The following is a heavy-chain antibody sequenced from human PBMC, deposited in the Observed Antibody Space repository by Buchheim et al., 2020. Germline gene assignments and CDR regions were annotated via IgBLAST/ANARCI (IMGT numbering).Heavy chain of an antibody. D-gene: IGHD2-2*02. V-gene: IGHV5-10-1*01. CDR3: ARRPAPYCSSTTCYTYHHFDY. Sequence: EVQLVQSGAEVKKPGESLRISCKGSGYSFTSYWITWVRQMPGKGLEWMGRIDPSDSYTNYSPSFQGHVTISADKSISTAYLQWSSLKASDTAMYYCARRPAPYCSSTTCYTYHHFDYRGQGTL. CDR2: IDPSDSYT. CDR1: GYSFTSYW. J-gene: IGHJ4*02.